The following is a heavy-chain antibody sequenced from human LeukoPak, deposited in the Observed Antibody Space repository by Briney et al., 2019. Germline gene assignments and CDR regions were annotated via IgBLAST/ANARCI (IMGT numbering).Heavy chain of an antibody. V-gene: IGHV3-7*01. CDR1: GFTFSSYW. CDR2: IKQDGSEK. J-gene: IGHJ4*02. D-gene: IGHD1-26*01. CDR3: ARDTVGATDY. Sequence: GGSLRLSCAASGFTFSSYWMSWVRQAPGKGLERVANIKQDGSEKYYVDSVKGRFTISRDNAKKSLYLQMNSLRAEDTALYYCARDTVGATDYWGQGTLVTVSS.